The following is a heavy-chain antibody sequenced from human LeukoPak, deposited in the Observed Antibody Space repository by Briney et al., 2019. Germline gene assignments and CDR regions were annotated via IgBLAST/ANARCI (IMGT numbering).Heavy chain of an antibody. CDR1: GYSISSGYY. V-gene: IGHV4-38-2*02. J-gene: IGHJ5*02. CDR2: IYHSGST. CDR3: ARRPGGIAAAGTMREAWFDP. D-gene: IGHD6-13*01. Sequence: SETLSLTCTVSGYSISSGYYWGWIRQPPGKGLEWIGSIYHSGSTYYNPSLKSRVTRSVDTSKNQFSLKLSSVTAADTPVYYCARRPGGIAAAGTMREAWFDPWGQGTLVTVSS.